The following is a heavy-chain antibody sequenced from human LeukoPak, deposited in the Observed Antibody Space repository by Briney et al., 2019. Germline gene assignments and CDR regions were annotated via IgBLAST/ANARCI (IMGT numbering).Heavy chain of an antibody. V-gene: IGHV3-30*02. CDR3: VSTVTTTN. D-gene: IGHD4-17*01. Sequence: GGSLRLSCAASGFTFSAYDMHWVRQSPGKGLEWLSFIRIDGKREYNVDSVKGRFTISRDNSKNTLYLQMNSLRAEDTAVYYCVSTVTTTNWGQGTLVTVSS. J-gene: IGHJ4*02. CDR2: IRIDGKRE. CDR1: GFTFSAYD.